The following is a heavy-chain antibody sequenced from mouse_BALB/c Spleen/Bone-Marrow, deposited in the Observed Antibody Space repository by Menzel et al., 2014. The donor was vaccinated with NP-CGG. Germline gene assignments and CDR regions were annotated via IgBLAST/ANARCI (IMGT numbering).Heavy chain of an antibody. J-gene: IGHJ3*01. CDR1: GFSLTSYG. CDR3: ARQDYYGSFAY. Sequence: VKLMESGPDLVAPSQSLSITCTVSGFSLTSYGVHWVRQPPGKGLEWLVVIWSDGSTTYNPALKSRLSISKDDSKSQVFLKMNSLQTDDTAMYYCARQDYYGSFAYWGQGTLVTVSA. V-gene: IGHV2-6-2*01. CDR2: IWSDGST. D-gene: IGHD1-2*01.